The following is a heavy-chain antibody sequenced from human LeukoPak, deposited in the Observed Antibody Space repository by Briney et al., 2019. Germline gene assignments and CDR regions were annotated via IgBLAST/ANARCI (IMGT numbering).Heavy chain of an antibody. D-gene: IGHD3-10*01. CDR1: GGSFSGYY. CDR2: INHSGST. J-gene: IGHJ4*02. V-gene: IGHV4-34*01. CDR3: ARRRPLYYGSGSYSREFDY. Sequence: SATLSLTCAVYGGSFSGYYWSWIRQPPGKGLEWIGEINHSGSTNYNPSLKSRVTISVDTSKNQFSLKLSSVTAADTAVYYCARRRPLYYGSGSYSREFDYWGQGTLVTVSS.